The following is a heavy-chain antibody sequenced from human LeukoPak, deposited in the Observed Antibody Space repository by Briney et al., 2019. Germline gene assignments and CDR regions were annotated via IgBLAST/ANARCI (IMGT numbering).Heavy chain of an antibody. CDR2: INPNSGGI. D-gene: IGHD3-22*01. CDR1: GYTLTGYH. V-gene: IGHV1-2*06. CDR3: AREGHSYDSSGYYSFDY. J-gene: IGHJ4*02. Sequence: ASVKVSCKASGYTLTGYHMHWVRQAPGQGLEWMGRINPNSGGINYAQKFQGRVTMTRDTSNSTAYMELSRLRSDDTAVYYCAREGHSYDSSGYYSFDYWGQGTLVTVSS.